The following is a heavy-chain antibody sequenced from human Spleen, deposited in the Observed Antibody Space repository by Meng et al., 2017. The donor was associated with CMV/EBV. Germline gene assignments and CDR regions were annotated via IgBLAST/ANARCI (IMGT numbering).Heavy chain of an antibody. Sequence: GESLKISCAASGFTLSSYSMNWVRQAPGKGLEWVSSISGTSNDIYYADSVKGRFTISRDNAKSSLYLQMNTLRAEDTAVYYCASRLAYWGQGTLVTVSS. CDR1: GFTLSSYS. D-gene: IGHD3-3*01. V-gene: IGHV3-21*01. CDR2: ISGTSNDI. CDR3: ASRLAY. J-gene: IGHJ4*02.